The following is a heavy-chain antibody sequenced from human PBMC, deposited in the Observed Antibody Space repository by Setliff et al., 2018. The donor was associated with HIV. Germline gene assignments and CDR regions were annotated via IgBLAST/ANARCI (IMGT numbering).Heavy chain of an antibody. V-gene: IGHV3-23*01. J-gene: IGHJ4*02. CDR2: ISGSSSA. Sequence: GGSLRLSCAASGFTFSSYAMSWVRQAPGKGLEWVSAISGSSSAVFADSVKGRFTLSRDTSKNTLSLQMNTLRPEDTAVYFCARVRLYNSALDYWGQGTLVTAPQ. D-gene: IGHD3-22*01. CDR1: GFTFSSYA. CDR3: ARVRLYNSALDY.